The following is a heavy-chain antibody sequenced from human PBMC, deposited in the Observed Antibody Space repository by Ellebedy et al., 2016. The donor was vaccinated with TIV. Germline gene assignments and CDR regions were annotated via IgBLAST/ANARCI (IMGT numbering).Heavy chain of an antibody. CDR3: ARGDKYYYDSSGYYYTY. CDR1: GYTFTSYY. CDR2: INPSGGSS. J-gene: IGHJ4*02. D-gene: IGHD3-22*01. V-gene: IGHV1-46*01. Sequence: ASVKVSCKASGYTFTSYYMYWVRQAPGQGLEWMGIINPSGGSSNYAQKFQGRVTITRDTSTSPVYMELSSLRSEDTAVYYCARGDKYYYDSSGYYYTYWGQGTLVTVSS.